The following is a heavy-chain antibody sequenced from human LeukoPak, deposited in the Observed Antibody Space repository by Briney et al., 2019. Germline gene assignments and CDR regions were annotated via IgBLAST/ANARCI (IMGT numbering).Heavy chain of an antibody. CDR1: GFTLSSYA. CDR3: AKGNHPYGSGSYYPYYFDY. J-gene: IGHJ4*02. Sequence: GGSLRLSCAASGFTLSSYAMSWVRQGPGKGLEWVSAISVSGNTYHSDSVKGRFTISRDSSKNTLYLQMNSLRAGDAAVYYCAKGNHPYGSGSYYPYYFDYWGQGTLVTVSS. CDR2: ISVSGNT. V-gene: IGHV3-23*01. D-gene: IGHD3-10*01.